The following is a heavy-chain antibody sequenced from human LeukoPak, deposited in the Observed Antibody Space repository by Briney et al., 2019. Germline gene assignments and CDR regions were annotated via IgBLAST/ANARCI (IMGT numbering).Heavy chain of an antibody. J-gene: IGHJ5*01. D-gene: IGHD6-13*01. CDR3: AREGYSSNWYDY. CDR2: IYYTGST. V-gene: IGHV4-59*11. Sequence: PSETLSLTCTVSGXSINNHYWSWIRQPPGKGLEWFGYIYYTGSTKYNPSLESRLTISIDTSKNQLYLKLRSVTAADTAVYYCAREGYSSNWYDYWGQGTLVTVSS. CDR1: GXSINNHY.